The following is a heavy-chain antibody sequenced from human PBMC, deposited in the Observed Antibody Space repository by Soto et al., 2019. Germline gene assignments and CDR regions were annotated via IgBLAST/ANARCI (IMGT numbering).Heavy chain of an antibody. V-gene: IGHV3-30-3*01. J-gene: IGHJ4*02. CDR1: GFTFNNYA. CDR2: ISYDGSNK. D-gene: IGHD5-12*01. Sequence: QVQLVESGGGVVQPGRSLRLSCAASGFTFNNYAMHWVRQAPGKRLEWVAVISYDGSNKYYADSVKGRFTISRDNSKNTLYLQMNSLRAEDTAVYYCARDGVDIVPTIQLDYWGQGTLVTVSS. CDR3: ARDGVDIVPTIQLDY.